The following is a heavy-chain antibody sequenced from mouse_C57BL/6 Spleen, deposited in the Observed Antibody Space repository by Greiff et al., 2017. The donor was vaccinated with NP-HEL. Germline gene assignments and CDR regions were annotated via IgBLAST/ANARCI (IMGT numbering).Heavy chain of an antibody. D-gene: IGHD1-1*01. CDR2: ISSGGSYT. Sequence: VQLKESGGDLVKPGGSLKLSCAASGFTFSSYGMSWVRQTPDKRLEWVATISSGGSYTYYPDSVKGRFTISRDNAKNTLYLQMSSLKSEDTAMYYCARQDYYYGSSPAWFAYWGQGTLVTVSA. CDR3: ARQDYYYGSSPAWFAY. CDR1: GFTFSSYG. J-gene: IGHJ3*01. V-gene: IGHV5-6*01.